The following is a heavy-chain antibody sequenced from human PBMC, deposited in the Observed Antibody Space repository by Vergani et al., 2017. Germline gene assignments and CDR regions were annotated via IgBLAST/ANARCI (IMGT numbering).Heavy chain of an antibody. CDR2: IIPIFGTA. D-gene: IGHD2-2*02. V-gene: IGHV1-69*12. Sequence: QVQLVQSGAEVKKPGSSVKVSCKASGGTFSSYAISWVRQAPGQGLEWMGGIIPIFGTANYAQKFQGRVTITADESTSTAYMELSSLRSEDTAVYYCARHIVVVPAAITMSAGYGMDVWGQGTTVTVSS. CDR3: ARHIVVVPAAITMSAGYGMDV. CDR1: GGTFSSYA. J-gene: IGHJ6*02.